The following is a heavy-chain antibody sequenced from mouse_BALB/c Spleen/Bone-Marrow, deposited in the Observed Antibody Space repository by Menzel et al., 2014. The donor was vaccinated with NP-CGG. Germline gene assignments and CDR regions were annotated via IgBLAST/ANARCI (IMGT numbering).Heavy chain of an antibody. CDR3: ERLSYYGRFAY. Sequence: EVKVVESGGGLVQPGGSLKLSCAASGFDFSRYWMSWVRQAPGKGLEWIGVINPDSSTINYTPSLKDKFIISRDNAKNTLYLQMSKVRSEDTALYYCERLSYYGRFAYWGQGTLVTVSA. D-gene: IGHD1-1*01. CDR2: INPDSSTI. CDR1: GFDFSRYW. J-gene: IGHJ3*01. V-gene: IGHV4-1*02.